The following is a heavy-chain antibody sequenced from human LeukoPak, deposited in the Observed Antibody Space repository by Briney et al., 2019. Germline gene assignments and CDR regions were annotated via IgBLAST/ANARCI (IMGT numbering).Heavy chain of an antibody. CDR2: INPNSGDT. CDR3: ARDFAGTTSRDAFDI. V-gene: IGHV1-2*02. J-gene: IGHJ3*02. CDR1: GYTFTDYY. D-gene: IGHD1-7*01. Sequence: GASVKVSCKTSGYTFTDYYIHWVRQAPGQGLEWMGWINPNSGDTIYAQKFQGRVTMTGDTSISTAYMEVSRLRSDDTAVYYCARDFAGTTSRDAFDIWGQGTMVTVSS.